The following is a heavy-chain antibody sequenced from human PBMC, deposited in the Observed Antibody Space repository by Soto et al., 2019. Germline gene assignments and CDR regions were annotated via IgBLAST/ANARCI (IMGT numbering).Heavy chain of an antibody. J-gene: IGHJ6*04. Sequence: QPGGSLRLSCAASGFTFSSYAMGWVRQAPGKGLEWVSAISGSGGSTYYADSVKGRFTISRDNSKNTLYLQMNSLRAEDTAVYYCAKDSPPPSITIFGVVNSVDVWGKGTTVTVSS. V-gene: IGHV3-23*01. D-gene: IGHD3-3*01. CDR3: AKDSPPPSITIFGVVNSVDV. CDR1: GFTFSSYA. CDR2: ISGSGGST.